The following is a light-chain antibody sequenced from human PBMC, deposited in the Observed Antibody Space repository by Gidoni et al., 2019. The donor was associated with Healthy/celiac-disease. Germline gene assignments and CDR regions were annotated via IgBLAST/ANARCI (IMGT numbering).Light chain of an antibody. Sequence: ILFTQSPATLSLSPRARATLPCRASQSVSSYLSYYHQKPGQAPRLLIYDASNGATCIPARFSGRGSGTVFTLTISRLEPEDFAVYYCQQGSNWPGTFXGXTKVEIK. J-gene: IGKJ4*01. V-gene: IGKV3-11*01. CDR1: QSVSSY. CDR2: DAS. CDR3: QQGSNWPGT.